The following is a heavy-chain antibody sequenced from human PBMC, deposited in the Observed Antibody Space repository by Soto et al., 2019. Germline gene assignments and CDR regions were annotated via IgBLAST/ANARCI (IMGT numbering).Heavy chain of an antibody. V-gene: IGHV6-1*01. CDR1: GDSVSSNSAA. CDR2: TYYRSKWYN. D-gene: IGHD1-26*01. J-gene: IGHJ4*02. CDR3: ARDLGGSYLKILDY. Sequence: SETLSLTYAISGDSVSSNSAAWNWIRQSPSRGLEWLGRTYYRSKWYNDYAVSVKSRITINPDTSKNQFSLQLNSVTPEDTAVYYCARDLGGSYLKILDYWGQGTLVTVSS.